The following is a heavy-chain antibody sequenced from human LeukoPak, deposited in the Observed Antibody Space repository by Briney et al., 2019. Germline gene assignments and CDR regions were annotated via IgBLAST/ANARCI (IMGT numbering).Heavy chain of an antibody. CDR2: ISYDGSNK. CDR1: GFIFSSYA. Sequence: QPGGSLRLSCAASGFIFSSYAMHWVRQAPGRGPEWVAVISYDGSNKYYAASVKGRFTISRDKSKNTLYPEMNSLRAEDTAVYYCARDRRGDEYKHSPYYYYGMDVWGQGTTVTVSS. CDR3: ARDRRGDEYKHSPYYYYGMDV. V-gene: IGHV3-30*04. J-gene: IGHJ6*02. D-gene: IGHD5-24*01.